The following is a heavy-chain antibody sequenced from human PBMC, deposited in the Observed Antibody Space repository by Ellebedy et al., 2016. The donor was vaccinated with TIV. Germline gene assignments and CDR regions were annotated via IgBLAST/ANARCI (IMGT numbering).Heavy chain of an antibody. D-gene: IGHD2-8*01. J-gene: IGHJ5*02. CDR2: ILYDGSNE. CDR1: GFTFSRYA. Sequence: GESLKISCAASGFTFSRYAMHWVRQAPGKGLEWVAVILYDGSNEYFADSVKGRFSLSRENSKNTLYLQMNSLRPEDTAVYYCARDRGGRYCPNGACYMEGLGDHWGQGTRVTVSS. CDR3: ARDRGGRYCPNGACYMEGLGDH. V-gene: IGHV3-30-3*01.